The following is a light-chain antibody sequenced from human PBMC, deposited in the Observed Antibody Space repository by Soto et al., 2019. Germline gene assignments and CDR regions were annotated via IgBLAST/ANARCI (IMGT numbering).Light chain of an antibody. J-gene: IGLJ1*01. V-gene: IGLV1-44*01. CDR3: AAWDDSLNGRV. Sequence: QSVLTQPPSASATPGQWVTISCSGSNSNIGSNTVNWYQQLPGTAPKLLIYYDNLRPSGVPDRISGSKSGTSASLAISGLQSDDEADYYCAAWDDSLNGRVFGTGTKLTVL. CDR2: YDN. CDR1: NSNIGSNT.